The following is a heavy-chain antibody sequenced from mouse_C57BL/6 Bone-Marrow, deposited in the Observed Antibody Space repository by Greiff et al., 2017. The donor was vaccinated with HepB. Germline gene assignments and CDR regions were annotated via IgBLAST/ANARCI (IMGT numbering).Heavy chain of an antibody. D-gene: IGHD4-1*01. J-gene: IGHJ4*01. V-gene: IGHV1-55*01. CDR1: GYTFTSYW. CDR2: IYPGSGST. Sequence: QVQLQQPGAELVKPGASVKMSCKASGYTFTSYWITWVKQRPGQGLEWIGDIYPGSGSTNYNEKFNSKATLTVDTSSSTAYMQLSSLTSEDSAVYYCARWERGEKKFDYYAMDYWGQGTSVTVSS. CDR3: ARWERGEKKFDYYAMDY.